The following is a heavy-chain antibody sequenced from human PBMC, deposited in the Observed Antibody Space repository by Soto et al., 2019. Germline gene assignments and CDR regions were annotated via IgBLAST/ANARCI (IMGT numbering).Heavy chain of an antibody. CDR2: IYHSGST. Sequence: TLFLTCAVSGGSIICGGYSWSWIRQPPGKGLEWIGYIYHSGSTYYNPSLKSRVTISVDRSKNQFSLKLSSVTAADTAVYYCARVPDRCGQGTLVTVSS. D-gene: IGHD2-2*01. CDR1: GGSIICGGYS. V-gene: IGHV4-30-2*01. J-gene: IGHJ5*02. CDR3: ARVPDR.